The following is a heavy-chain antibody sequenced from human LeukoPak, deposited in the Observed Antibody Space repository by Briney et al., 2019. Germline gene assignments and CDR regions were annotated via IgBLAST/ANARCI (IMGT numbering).Heavy chain of an antibody. D-gene: IGHD3-10*01. V-gene: IGHV3-30*04. CDR2: ISYDGSSK. Sequence: GGSLRLSCAASGFTFSSYAMHWVRQAPGKGLEWVAVISYDGSSKYYADSVKGRFTISRDNSKNTLYLQMNSLRAEDTAVYYCARGYGSGSWLDYWGQGTLVTVSS. CDR1: GFTFSSYA. CDR3: ARGYGSGSWLDY. J-gene: IGHJ4*02.